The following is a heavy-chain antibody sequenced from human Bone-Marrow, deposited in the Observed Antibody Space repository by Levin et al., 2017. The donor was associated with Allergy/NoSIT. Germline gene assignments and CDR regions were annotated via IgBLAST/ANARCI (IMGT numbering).Heavy chain of an antibody. CDR3: AKDTTITMIVVVSFDY. V-gene: IGHV3-23*01. J-gene: IGHJ4*02. CDR2: ISGSGGST. CDR1: GFTFSSYA. D-gene: IGHD3-22*01. Sequence: GGSLRLSCAASGFTFSSYAMSWVRQAPGKGLEWVSAISGSGGSTYYADSVKGRFTISRDNSKNTLYLQMNSLRAEDTAVYYCAKDTTITMIVVVSFDYWGQGTLVTVSS.